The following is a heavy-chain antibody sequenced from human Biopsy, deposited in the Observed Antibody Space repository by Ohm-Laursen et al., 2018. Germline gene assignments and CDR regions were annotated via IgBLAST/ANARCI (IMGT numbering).Heavy chain of an antibody. Sequence: GASVKVSCKFSGGSFSNYAISWVRQAPGQGLEWMGGIVTFFGTVKYAQRFQGRLTISTDRSTDTAYMELSSLTSEDTAVFYCAPQTPRDPDILTGAYHYDMAVWGQGTTVTVSS. CDR1: GGSFSNYA. V-gene: IGHV1-69*05. D-gene: IGHD3-9*01. J-gene: IGHJ6*01. CDR3: APQTPRDPDILTGAYHYDMAV. CDR2: IVTFFGTV.